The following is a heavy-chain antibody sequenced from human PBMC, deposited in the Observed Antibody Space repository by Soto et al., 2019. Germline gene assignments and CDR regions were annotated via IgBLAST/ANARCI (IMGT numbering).Heavy chain of an antibody. CDR3: AGSRQYDYVWGSYHFDY. CDR2: IIPLFGTT. Sequence: QVQLVQSGAEVMKPGSSVKVSCRASGDTFSNYGISWVRQAPGQGLEWMGGIIPLFGTTNYAKKFRGRVPITADESTSTVYMELRSLRSEDTAVYFCAGSRQYDYVWGSYHFDYWGQGTKVTVSS. D-gene: IGHD3-16*02. J-gene: IGHJ4*02. CDR1: GDTFSNYG. V-gene: IGHV1-69*01.